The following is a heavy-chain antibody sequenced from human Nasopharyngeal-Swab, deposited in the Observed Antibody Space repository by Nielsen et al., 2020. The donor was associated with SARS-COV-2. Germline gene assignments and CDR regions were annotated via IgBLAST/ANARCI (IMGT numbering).Heavy chain of an antibody. J-gene: IGHJ6*02. D-gene: IGHD3-10*01. CDR2: IYPGDSDT. V-gene: IGHV5-51*01. Sequence: GESLKISCKASGYSFTTYWISWVRHMPGKGLEWMGIIYPGDSDTRHSPSFQGQVTISADKSISTAYLHWSSLKASDTAMYYCARQDRYGSGSYGMDVWGQGTTVTVSS. CDR1: GYSFTTYW. CDR3: ARQDRYGSGSYGMDV.